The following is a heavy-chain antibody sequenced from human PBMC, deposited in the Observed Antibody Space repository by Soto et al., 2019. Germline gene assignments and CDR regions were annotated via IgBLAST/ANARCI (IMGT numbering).Heavy chain of an antibody. CDR1: GFTFSSYA. J-gene: IGHJ6*02. V-gene: IGHV3-23*01. CDR3: AKEGTPVVPAARYYYYGMDV. D-gene: IGHD2-2*01. CDR2: ISGSGGST. Sequence: LRLSCAASGFTFSSYAMSWVRQAPGKGLEWVSAISGSGGSTYYADSVKGRFTISRDNSKNTLYLQMNSLRAEDTAVYYCAKEGTPVVPAARYYYYGMDVWGQGTTVTVSS.